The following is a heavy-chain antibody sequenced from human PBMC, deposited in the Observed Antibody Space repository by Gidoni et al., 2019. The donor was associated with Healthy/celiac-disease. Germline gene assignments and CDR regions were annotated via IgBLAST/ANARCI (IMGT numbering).Heavy chain of an antibody. CDR1: GYTFTSYG. Sequence: QVQLVQSGAKVKKPGASVKVSCKAAGYTFTSYGISWVRQAPGQGLEWMGWISAYNGNTNYAQKLQGRVTMTTDTSTSTAYMELRSLRSDDTAVYYCARDRGYCSSTSCPNWFDPWGQGTLVTVSS. J-gene: IGHJ5*02. CDR3: ARDRGYCSSTSCPNWFDP. D-gene: IGHD2-2*01. V-gene: IGHV1-18*01. CDR2: ISAYNGNT.